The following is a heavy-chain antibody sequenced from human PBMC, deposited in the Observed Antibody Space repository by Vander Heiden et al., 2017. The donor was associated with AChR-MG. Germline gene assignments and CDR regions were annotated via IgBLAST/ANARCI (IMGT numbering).Heavy chain of an antibody. CDR2: ISGSGGST. J-gene: IGHJ4*02. CDR3: AKDSSGLYYFDY. D-gene: IGHD6-19*01. V-gene: IGHV3-23*01. Sequence: EVQLLESGGGLVQPGGPLRLSCAASGFPFSSYAMSWVRQAPGKGLEWVSAISGSGGSTYYADSVKGRFTISRDNSKNTLYLQMNSLRAEDTAVYYCAKDSSGLYYFDYWGQGTLVTVSS. CDR1: GFPFSSYA.